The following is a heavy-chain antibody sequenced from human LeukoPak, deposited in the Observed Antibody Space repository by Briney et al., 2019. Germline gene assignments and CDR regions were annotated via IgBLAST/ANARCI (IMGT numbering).Heavy chain of an antibody. J-gene: IGHJ5*02. D-gene: IGHD3-22*01. CDR2: INHSGSI. CDR3: ARGFPYPYDSKNYHGWFDP. CDR1: GGSFSGYS. V-gene: IGHV4-34*01. Sequence: PSETLSLTCAVYGGSFSGYSWSWVRQPPGKGLEWIGEINHSGSINYNPSLKSRVTISEDTSKRQFSLRLSSVTAADTAVYYYARGFPYPYDSKNYHGWFDPWGQGTLVTVSS.